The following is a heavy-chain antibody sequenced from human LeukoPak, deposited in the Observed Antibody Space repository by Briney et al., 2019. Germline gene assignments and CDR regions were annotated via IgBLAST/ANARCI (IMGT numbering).Heavy chain of an antibody. CDR1: GGSISIYY. V-gene: IGHV4-59*01. J-gene: IGHJ4*02. D-gene: IGHD5-12*01. CDR2: IYYSGST. CDR3: ARGNSGYDLYFDY. Sequence: SETLSLTCTVSGGSISIYYWSGFRRPPGKDRGWMGYIYYSGSTNYNPSLKSRVTISVDTSKNQFSLKLSSVTAADTAVYYCARGNSGYDLYFDYWGQGTLVTVSS.